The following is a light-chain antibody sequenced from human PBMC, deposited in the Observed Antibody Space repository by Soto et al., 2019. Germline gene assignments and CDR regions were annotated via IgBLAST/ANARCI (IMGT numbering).Light chain of an antibody. Sequence: IQITQTHSSLSASVGGRVLITFRASQSISSHLNWYQQKPGKAPNLLIYAAFSLHSGVPSRFSGSGSGTDFTLTISSLQPGDFASYYCQQSYNTPYTFGQGSKVDIK. CDR2: AAF. J-gene: IGKJ2*01. V-gene: IGKV1-39*01. CDR1: QSISSH. CDR3: QQSYNTPYT.